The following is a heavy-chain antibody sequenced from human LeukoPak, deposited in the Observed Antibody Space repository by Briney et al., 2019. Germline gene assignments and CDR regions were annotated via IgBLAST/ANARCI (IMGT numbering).Heavy chain of an antibody. J-gene: IGHJ4*02. V-gene: IGHV3-48*01. CDR1: GFTFSSYS. Sequence: PGGSLRLSCTASGFTFSSYSMDWVRQAPGKGLEWVSYISSSSSTIYYADSVKGRFTISRDNAKNSLYLQMNSLRAEDTAVYYCAREAIAAAGDYWGQGTLVTVSS. CDR3: AREAIAAAGDY. CDR2: ISSSSSTI. D-gene: IGHD6-13*01.